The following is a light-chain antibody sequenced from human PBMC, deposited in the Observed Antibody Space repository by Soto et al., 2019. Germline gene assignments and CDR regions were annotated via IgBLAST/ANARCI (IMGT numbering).Light chain of an antibody. J-gene: IGKJ4*01. V-gene: IGKV4-1*01. CDR2: WAS. Sequence: DIVMTQSPDSLAVSLGERATINCKSSQSVLYTYNNKNCLAWYQQKPGQPPKLLIYWASTRESGVPDRFSGSGSGTDLTRTISSLQAEDVAVYYCQQYYRTFLTFGGGTKVEIK. CDR1: QSVLYTYNNKNC. CDR3: QQYYRTFLT.